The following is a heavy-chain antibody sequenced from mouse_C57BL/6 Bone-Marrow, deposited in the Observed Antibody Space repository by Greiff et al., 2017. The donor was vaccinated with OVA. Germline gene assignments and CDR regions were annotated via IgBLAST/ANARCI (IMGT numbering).Heavy chain of an antibody. J-gene: IGHJ4*01. V-gene: IGHV5-12*01. CDR1: GFTFSDYY. CDR3: TREDSNYPYAMEC. D-gene: IGHD2-5*01. CDR2: ISTGGGST. Sequence: EVKLVESGGGLVQPGGSLKLSCAASGFTFSDYYMYWVRQTPEKRLEWVAYISTGGGSTYYPDTVKGRFTISRDNAKNTLYLQMSRLKSEDTAMYYCTREDSNYPYAMECWGKGTTVTVSS.